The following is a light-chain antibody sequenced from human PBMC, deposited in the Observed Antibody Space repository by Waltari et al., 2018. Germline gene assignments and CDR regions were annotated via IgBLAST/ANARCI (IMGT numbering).Light chain of an antibody. V-gene: IGLV3-19*01. J-gene: IGLJ3*02. Sequence: DNRPSGIPDRFSGSTSGNTASLTITGAQAEDEADYYWHSRETFSTRVFGGGTRLTV. CDR2: D. CDR3: HSRETFSTRV.